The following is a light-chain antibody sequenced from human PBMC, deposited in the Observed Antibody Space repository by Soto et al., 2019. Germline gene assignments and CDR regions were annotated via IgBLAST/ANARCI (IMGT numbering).Light chain of an antibody. Sequence: IVLTQSPGTLSLSPGEGATLSCRASQPVNSGYLAWYQQKPGQAPRLLMYGVSTRDTGIPDRFSGSGAGTDFTLTISRLEPGDFAVYYCQVYGSSPKTFGQGTNVEF. V-gene: IGKV3-20*01. CDR2: GVS. CDR3: QVYGSSPKT. J-gene: IGKJ1*01. CDR1: QPVNSGY.